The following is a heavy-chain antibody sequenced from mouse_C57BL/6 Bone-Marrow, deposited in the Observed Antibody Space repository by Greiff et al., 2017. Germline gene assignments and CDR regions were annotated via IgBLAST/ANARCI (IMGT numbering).Heavy chain of an antibody. CDR3: ARDASYVNYPFAY. Sequence: EVMVVESGGGLVQSGRSLRLSCATSGFTFSDFYMEWVRQAPGKGLEWIAASRNKANDYTTEYSASVKGRFIVSRDTSQSILYLQMNALRAEDTAIYYCARDASYVNYPFAYWGQGTLVTVSA. CDR1: GFTFSDFY. CDR2: SRNKANDYTT. J-gene: IGHJ3*01. V-gene: IGHV7-1*01. D-gene: IGHD2-1*01.